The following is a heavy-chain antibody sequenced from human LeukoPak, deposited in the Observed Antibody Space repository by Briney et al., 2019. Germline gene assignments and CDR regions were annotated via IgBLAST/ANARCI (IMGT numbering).Heavy chain of an antibody. D-gene: IGHD5-12*01. Sequence: PGGSLRLPCTVSGFSFREHWMSWVRQAPGKGLEWVGNIKEDGNEDYYVDSVEGRFVIFRDNAKNSLYLQMHSLRAEDTAVYYCTRGDRGYAESLYWGRGTLVTVSS. CDR3: TRGDRGYAESLY. CDR2: IKEDGNED. J-gene: IGHJ4*02. V-gene: IGHV3-7*02. CDR1: GFSFREHW.